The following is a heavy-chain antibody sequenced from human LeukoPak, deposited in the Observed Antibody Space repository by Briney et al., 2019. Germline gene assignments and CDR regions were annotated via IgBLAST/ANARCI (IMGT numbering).Heavy chain of an antibody. V-gene: IGHV4-30-4*01. J-gene: IGHJ4*02. D-gene: IGHD2-15*01. CDR2: IYYSGST. CDR3: ARKISYISVFDY. Sequence: SQTLSLTCTVSGGSISSGDYYWSWIRQPPGKGLEWIGYIYYSGSTYYNPSLKSRVTISVDTSKNQFSLKLSSVTAADTAVYYCARKISYISVFDYWGQGTLVTVSS. CDR1: GGSISSGDYY.